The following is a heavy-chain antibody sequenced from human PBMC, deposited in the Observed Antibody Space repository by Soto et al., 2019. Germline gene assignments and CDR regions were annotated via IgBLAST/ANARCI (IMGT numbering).Heavy chain of an antibody. J-gene: IGHJ3*01. CDR1: GYTFTSYG. CDR3: AMPDGWFGENPHAFEL. V-gene: IGHV1-18*04. Sequence: QVQLVHSGAEVKKPGASVKVSCKASGYTFTSYGISWVRQAPGQGLEWMGWISAYNGNTNYAQKFQGRVNMTTDTPTSTVFMELRSLRSDDTAGYYFAMPDGWFGENPHAFELWGQGTMVTVSS. D-gene: IGHD3-10*01. CDR2: ISAYNGNT.